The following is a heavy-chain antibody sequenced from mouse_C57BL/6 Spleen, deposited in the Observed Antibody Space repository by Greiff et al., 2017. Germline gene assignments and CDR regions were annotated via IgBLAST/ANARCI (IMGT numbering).Heavy chain of an antibody. Sequence: DVKLVESGAELAKPGASVKLSCTASGFNIKDYYMHWVKQRTEQGLEWIGRIDPENGETKYAPKFQGKATITADTSSNTAYLQLSSLTSEDTAVYYGARGSGDDFAKDDWGQGTSVTVSS. V-gene: IGHV14-2*01. D-gene: IGHD2-13*01. CDR1: GFNIKDYY. CDR2: IDPENGET. CDR3: ARGSGDDFAKDD. J-gene: IGHJ4*01.